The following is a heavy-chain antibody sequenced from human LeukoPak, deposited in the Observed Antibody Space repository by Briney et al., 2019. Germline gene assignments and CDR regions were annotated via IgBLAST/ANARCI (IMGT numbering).Heavy chain of an antibody. CDR2: IYSGGST. D-gene: IGHD6-13*01. CDR1: GFTVSSNY. J-gene: IGHJ4*02. V-gene: IGHV3-53*01. Sequence: GGSLRLSCAASGFTVSSNYMSWVRQAPGKGLEWVSVIYSGGSTYYADSVKGRFTISRDNSKNTLYLQMNSLRAEDTVVYYCARAPPGIAAAGTNYWGQGTLVTVSS. CDR3: ARAPPGIAAAGTNY.